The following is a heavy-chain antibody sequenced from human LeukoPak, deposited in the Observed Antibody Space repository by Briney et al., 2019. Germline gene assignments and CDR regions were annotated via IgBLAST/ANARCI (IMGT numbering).Heavy chain of an antibody. V-gene: IGHV3-21*01. Sequence: KAGGSLRLSCAASGFTFNNYAMNWVRQAPGKGLEWVSSISSSSSFIYYADSVKGRFTISRDNAKNSLYLQMNSLRAEDTAVYYCARDPPLGSCSTISCPHLDYWGQGTLVTVSS. CDR3: ARDPPLGSCSTISCPHLDY. CDR2: ISSSSSFI. D-gene: IGHD2-2*01. CDR1: GFTFNNYA. J-gene: IGHJ4*02.